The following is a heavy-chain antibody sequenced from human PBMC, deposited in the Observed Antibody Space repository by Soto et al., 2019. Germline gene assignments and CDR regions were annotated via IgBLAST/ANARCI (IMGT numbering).Heavy chain of an antibody. J-gene: IGHJ6*03. CDR2: MNPNSGNT. V-gene: IGHV1-8*01. Sequence: ASVNVSCKASGYTFTSYDINWVRQATGQGLEWMGWMNPNSGNTGYAQKFQGRVTMTRNTSISTAYMELGSLRSEDTAVYYCASVLRPYYDFWSGYYNYYYMDVWGKGTTVTVSS. CDR1: GYTFTSYD. D-gene: IGHD3-3*01. CDR3: ASVLRPYYDFWSGYYNYYYMDV.